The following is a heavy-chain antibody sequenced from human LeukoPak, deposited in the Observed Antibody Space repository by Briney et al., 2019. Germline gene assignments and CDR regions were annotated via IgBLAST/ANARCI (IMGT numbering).Heavy chain of an antibody. J-gene: IGHJ4*02. CDR1: GFTFSSHS. CDR2: ISRSSNTI. CDR3: ARVEFGFEETTGSFDY. V-gene: IGHV3-48*01. D-gene: IGHD4-17*01. Sequence: PGGSLRLSCAASGFTFSSHSMNWVRQAPGKGLEWVSYISRSSNTIYYADSVKGRFTISRDNAKNSLYLQMNSLRGEDTAVYYCARVEFGFEETTGSFDYWGQGTLVTVSS.